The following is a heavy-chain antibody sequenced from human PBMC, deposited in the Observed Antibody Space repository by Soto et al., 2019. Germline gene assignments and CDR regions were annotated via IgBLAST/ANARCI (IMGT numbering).Heavy chain of an antibody. CDR1: GFTFSSYA. CDR3: ARDGRGYDILTGYTYYYYYGMDV. Sequence: GGSLRLSCAASGFTFSSYAMHWVRQAPGKGLEWVAVISYDGSNKYYADSVKGRFTIPRDNSKNTLYLQMNSLRAEDTAVYYCARDGRGYDILTGYTYYYYYGMDVWGQGTTVTVPS. D-gene: IGHD3-9*01. CDR2: ISYDGSNK. J-gene: IGHJ6*02. V-gene: IGHV3-30-3*01.